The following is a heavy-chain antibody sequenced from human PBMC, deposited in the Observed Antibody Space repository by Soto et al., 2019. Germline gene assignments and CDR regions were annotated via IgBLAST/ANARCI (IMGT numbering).Heavy chain of an antibody. J-gene: IGHJ4*01. CDR1: GFAFNSHW. CDR3: TTDSYSSVTIVRFDY. D-gene: IGHD3-22*01. CDR2: INSDGTST. V-gene: IGHV3-74*01. Sequence: GGSLRLSCAASGFAFNSHWMHWVRQAPGKGLVWVSRINSDGTSTDYAESVKGRFTISRDNAKNTLYLQMNSLGVEDTAVYYCTTDSYSSVTIVRFDYWGHGTLVTVSS.